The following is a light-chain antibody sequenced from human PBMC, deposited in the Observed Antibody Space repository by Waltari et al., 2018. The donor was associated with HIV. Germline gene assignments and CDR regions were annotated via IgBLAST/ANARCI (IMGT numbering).Light chain of an antibody. Sequence: EIVMTQSPATLSVSPGERATLSCRASQSVSSSLAWYQQKPGQAPRLLIYGASTRASGIPARFSGSGSGTEFILIISSLQSEDFALYYCQQYNNWPPKTFGQGTKVEIK. V-gene: IGKV3-15*01. CDR2: GAS. CDR1: QSVSSS. CDR3: QQYNNWPPKT. J-gene: IGKJ1*01.